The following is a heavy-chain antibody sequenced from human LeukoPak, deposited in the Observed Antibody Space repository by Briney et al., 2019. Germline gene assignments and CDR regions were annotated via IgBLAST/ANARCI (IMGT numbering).Heavy chain of an antibody. CDR1: GFTFSSYS. V-gene: IGHV3-48*01. CDR2: ISSSSSTI. CDR3: AKDGSIAAAGGPGY. Sequence: PGGSLRLSCAASGFTFSSYSMNWVRQAPGKGLEWVSYISSSSSTIYYADSVKGRFTISRDNAKNSLYLQMNSLRAEDTAVYYCAKDGSIAAAGGPGYWGQGTLVTVSS. J-gene: IGHJ4*02. D-gene: IGHD6-13*01.